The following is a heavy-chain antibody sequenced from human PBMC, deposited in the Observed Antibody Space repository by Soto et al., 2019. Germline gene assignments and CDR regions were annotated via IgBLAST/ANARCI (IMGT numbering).Heavy chain of an antibody. CDR1: RGTFSSYA. V-gene: IGHV1-69*13. Sequence: PVKVSCKASRGTFSSYASSWLRQAPGQGLEWMGEIIPIFGTANYAQKFQGRVTITADESKNTVSLEMTSLRAEDTAVYYCANGGRQWLVTSDFNYRGQGALVTLPS. CDR2: IIPIFGTA. J-gene: IGHJ4*02. CDR3: ANGGRQWLVTSDFNY. D-gene: IGHD6-19*01.